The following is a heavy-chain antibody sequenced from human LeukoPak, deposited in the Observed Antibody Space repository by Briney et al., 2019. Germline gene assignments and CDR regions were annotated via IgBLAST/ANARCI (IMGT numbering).Heavy chain of an antibody. J-gene: IGHJ4*02. Sequence: ASVKASCKASGYTFTSHYMHWVRQAPGQGLEWMGIINPSSGGTSYTQKFQGRVTMTRDTSTSTVYVELSSLRSEDSAVYYCAREPRPPGSVNYGPGFDYWGQGSLVTVSS. D-gene: IGHD3-10*01. CDR3: AREPRPPGSVNYGPGFDY. V-gene: IGHV1-46*01. CDR2: INPSSGGT. CDR1: GYTFTSHY.